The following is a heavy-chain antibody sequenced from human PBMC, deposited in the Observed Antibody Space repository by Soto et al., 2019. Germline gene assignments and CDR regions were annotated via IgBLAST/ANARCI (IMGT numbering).Heavy chain of an antibody. Sequence: QVQLVESGGGVVQPGRSLRLSCAASGFTFSSYGMHWVRQAPGKGLEWVAVISYDGSNKYYADSVKGRFTISRDNSKNTLYLQMNSLRAEDTAVYYCAKDQGYCGGDCSNYYYYYGTDVWGQGTTVTVSS. CDR1: GFTFSSYG. J-gene: IGHJ6*02. V-gene: IGHV3-30*18. CDR3: AKDQGYCGGDCSNYYYYYGTDV. CDR2: ISYDGSNK. D-gene: IGHD2-21*02.